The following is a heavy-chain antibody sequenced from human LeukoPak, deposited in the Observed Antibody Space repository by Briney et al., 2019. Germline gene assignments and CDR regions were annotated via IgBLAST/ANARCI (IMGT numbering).Heavy chain of an antibody. J-gene: IGHJ4*02. D-gene: IGHD3-10*01. V-gene: IGHV1-18*01. CDR1: GYTFTSYG. Sequence: ASVKVSCKASGYTFTSYGISWVRQAPGQGLEWMGWISAYNGNTNYAQKLQGRVTMTTDTSTSTAYMELRSLRSDDTAVYYCARDFSYYYGSGSYFSYYFDYWGQGTLVTVS. CDR3: ARDFSYYYGSGSYFSYYFDY. CDR2: ISAYNGNT.